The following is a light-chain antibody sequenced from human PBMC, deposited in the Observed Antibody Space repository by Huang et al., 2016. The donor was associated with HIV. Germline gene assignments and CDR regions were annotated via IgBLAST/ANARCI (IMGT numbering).Light chain of an antibody. V-gene: IGKV3-20*01. J-gene: IGKJ2*01. CDR3: QQYGSSPYT. Sequence: EIVLTQSPGTLSLSPGERATLSCRASQTISSTYLAWYQPKPGQAPRLLIYGASSRATGIPDRFTGSASGTDFTLTISRLEPEDFAVYYCQQYGSSPYTFGQGTKLEI. CDR1: QTISSTY. CDR2: GAS.